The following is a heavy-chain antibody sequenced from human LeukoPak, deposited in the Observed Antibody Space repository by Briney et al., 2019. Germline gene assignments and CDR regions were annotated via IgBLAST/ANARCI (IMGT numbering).Heavy chain of an antibody. V-gene: IGHV3-30*04. J-gene: IGHJ5*02. D-gene: IGHD3-10*01. CDR1: GFTFSSYA. CDR3: ARGRGVTMVRGLKTNWFDP. Sequence: QSGGSLRLSCAASGFTFSSYAMHWVRQAPGKGLEWVAVISYDGSNKYYADSVKGRFTISRDNSKNTLYLQMNSLRAEDTAVYYCARGRGVTMVRGLKTNWFDPWGQGTLVTVPS. CDR2: ISYDGSNK.